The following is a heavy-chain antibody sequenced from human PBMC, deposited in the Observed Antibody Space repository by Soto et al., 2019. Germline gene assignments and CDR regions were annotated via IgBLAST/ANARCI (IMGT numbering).Heavy chain of an antibody. J-gene: IGHJ6*02. V-gene: IGHV1-18*01. Sequence: QVQLVQSGGEVRKPGASVTVSCKASGYTFTSYGISWVRQAPGQGLEWMGWISGYNGKTNDAQKVQDRVTMTTDTSKSTVYLELRSLRVDDTAVYYCAREGDVPYYYYGMDVWGQGTTVTVSS. D-gene: IGHD2-21*02. CDR2: ISGYNGKT. CDR3: AREGDVPYYYYGMDV. CDR1: GYTFTSYG.